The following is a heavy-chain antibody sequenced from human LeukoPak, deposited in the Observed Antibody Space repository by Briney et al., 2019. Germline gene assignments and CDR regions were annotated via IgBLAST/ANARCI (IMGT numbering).Heavy chain of an antibody. CDR1: GFTFSSYW. V-gene: IGHV3-7*01. J-gene: IGHJ4*02. CDR2: IKQEGSEK. D-gene: IGHD5-12*01. CDR3: ASLSGYEQPHFFDY. Sequence: PGGSLRLSCAASGFTFSSYWITWVRQAPGRGLEWVPNIKQEGSEKYSVDSVKGRFTISRDNAKNSLYMQMNRLRAEEQAVYYCASLSGYEQPHFFDYWGQGTMVTVSS.